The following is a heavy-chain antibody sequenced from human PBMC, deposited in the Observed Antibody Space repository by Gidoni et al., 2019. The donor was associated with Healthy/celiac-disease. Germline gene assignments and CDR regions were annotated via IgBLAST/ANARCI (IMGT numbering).Heavy chain of an antibody. CDR2: IYYSGGT. D-gene: IGHD3-10*01. CDR3: ARYIGEGDGYHKNYGMDV. Sequence: QLQLQESGPGLVKPSETLSLTCTVSGGSISRSSSYWGWIRQPPGKGLEWIGSIYYSGGTYYNPSLKSRVTISVDTSKNQFSLKLSSVTAADTAVYYCARYIGEGDGYHKNYGMDVWGQGTTVTVSS. CDR1: GGSISRSSSY. J-gene: IGHJ6*02. V-gene: IGHV4-39*01.